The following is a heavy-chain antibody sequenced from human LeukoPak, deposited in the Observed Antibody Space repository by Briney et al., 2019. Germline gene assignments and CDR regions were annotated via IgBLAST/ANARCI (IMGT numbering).Heavy chain of an antibody. Sequence: PSETLSLTCAVYGGSFSGYYWSWIRQPPGKGLEWIGEINHSGSTNYNPSLKSRVTISVDTSKNQFSLKLSSVTAADTAVYYCARTRITIFGVGSTDAFDIWGQGTMVTVSS. CDR2: INHSGST. J-gene: IGHJ3*02. CDR1: GGSFSGYY. D-gene: IGHD3-3*01. CDR3: ARTRITIFGVGSTDAFDI. V-gene: IGHV4-34*01.